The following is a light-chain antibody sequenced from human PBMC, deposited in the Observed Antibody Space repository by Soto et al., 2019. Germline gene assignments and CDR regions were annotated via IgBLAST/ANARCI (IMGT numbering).Light chain of an antibody. V-gene: IGKV3-20*01. CDR2: GAS. Sequence: EIVLTQSPGTLSLSPGERATLSCRARQSVSSSHLAWYQQKPGQAPRLLIFGASSRATGIPDRFSGSGSGTDFTLTISRLEPEDFAVYYCQQYGSSPRITFGQGTRLEIK. CDR1: QSVSSSH. CDR3: QQYGSSPRIT. J-gene: IGKJ5*01.